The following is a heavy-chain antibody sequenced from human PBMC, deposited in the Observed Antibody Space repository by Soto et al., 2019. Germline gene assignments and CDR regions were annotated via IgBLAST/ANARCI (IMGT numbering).Heavy chain of an antibody. J-gene: IGHJ4*02. CDR3: ARDLTSLGPPGDDFDY. CDR2: IDGGGTIT. D-gene: IGHD7-27*01. CDR1: GFTFNNYW. V-gene: IGHV3-74*01. Sequence: EVQLVESGGGSVQPGGSLRLSCAASGFTFNNYWMHWVRQAPGKGLVWVSRIDGGGTITTYADSVKGRFSISRDNAKNTLYPQMNSLRDDDTAVYYCARDLTSLGPPGDDFDYWGQGTLVTVSS.